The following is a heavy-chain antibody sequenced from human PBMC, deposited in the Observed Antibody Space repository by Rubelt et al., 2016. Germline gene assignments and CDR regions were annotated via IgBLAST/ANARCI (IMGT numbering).Heavy chain of an antibody. V-gene: IGHV4-34*01. CDR3: ARARFAYDSGASPDS. D-gene: IGHD3-22*01. CDR1: GGSFSGYY. Sequence: QVQLQQWGAGLLKPSETLSLSCAVFGGSFSGYYWGWIRQPPGKGLEWIGSIYHGGNTYYNPSLTSRVTISVDTSKNQFSLKLSSVSAADTAVYYCARARFAYDSGASPDSWGQGTLVTVSS. CDR2: IYHGGNT. J-gene: IGHJ4*02.